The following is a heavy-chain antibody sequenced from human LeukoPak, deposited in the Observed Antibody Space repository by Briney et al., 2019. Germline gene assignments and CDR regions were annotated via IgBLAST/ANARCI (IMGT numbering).Heavy chain of an antibody. Sequence: GGSPRLSCAASGFTFSSYGVHWVRQAPGKGLEWVAVISYDGSNKYYADSVKGRFTISRDNSKNTLYLQMNSLRAEDTAVYYCAKDRCSSTSCYLHYWGQGTLVTVSS. CDR3: AKDRCSSTSCYLHY. J-gene: IGHJ4*02. V-gene: IGHV3-30*18. D-gene: IGHD2-2*01. CDR1: GFTFSSYG. CDR2: ISYDGSNK.